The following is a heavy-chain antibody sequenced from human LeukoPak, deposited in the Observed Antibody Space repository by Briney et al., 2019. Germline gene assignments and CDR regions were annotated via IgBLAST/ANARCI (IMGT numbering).Heavy chain of an antibody. J-gene: IGHJ6*03. Sequence: PGGSLRLPCGPSGFTFSSYAMSWVRRAPGKGLEWVSAISGRGGSTYNTDSVKGRFTISRYKYKNTLYLQMNSLRAEDTAVYYCAKEATGYYYYYYMDVWGKGTTVTVSS. CDR2: ISGRGGST. V-gene: IGHV3-23*01. CDR1: GFTFSSYA. CDR3: AKEATGYYYYYYMDV.